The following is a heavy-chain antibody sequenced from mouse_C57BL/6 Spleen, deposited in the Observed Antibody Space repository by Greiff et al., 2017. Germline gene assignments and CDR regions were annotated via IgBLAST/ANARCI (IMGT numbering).Heavy chain of an antibody. D-gene: IGHD2-12*01. CDR1: GFSFSDYG. CDR2: ISSGSSTI. J-gene: IGHJ2*01. CDR3: SRHYSDY. Sequence: EVQVVESGGGLVKPGGSLKLSCAASGFSFSDYGMHWVRQAPEKGLEWVSYISSGSSTIYYAATVKGRFTFSRYNTKNTLFLRMTSLRSEDTAMDYCSRHYSDYWGQGTTLTVSS. V-gene: IGHV5-17*01.